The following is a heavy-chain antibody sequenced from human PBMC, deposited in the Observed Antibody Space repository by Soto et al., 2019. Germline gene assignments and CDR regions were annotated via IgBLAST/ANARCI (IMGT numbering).Heavy chain of an antibody. CDR2: IYYSGST. Sequence: SETLSLTCTVSGGSITSYYWSWIRQAPGKGLECIGYIYYSGSTNYNPSLKSRVTISVDMSKNQFSLRLTSVTAADTAVYYCARGTVWDYWGQGTLVTVSS. D-gene: IGHD3-16*01. J-gene: IGHJ4*02. CDR3: ARGTVWDY. V-gene: IGHV4-59*01. CDR1: GGSITSYY.